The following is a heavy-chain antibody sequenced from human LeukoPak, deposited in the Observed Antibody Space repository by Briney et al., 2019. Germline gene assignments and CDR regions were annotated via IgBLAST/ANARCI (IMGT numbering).Heavy chain of an antibody. D-gene: IGHD2-15*01. V-gene: IGHV3-30-3*01. CDR2: ISYDGSNK. J-gene: IGHJ6*02. Sequence: GGSLRLSCAASGFTFSSYAMHWVRQAPGKGLEWVAVISYDGSNKYYADSVKGRFTISRDNSKNTLYLQMDSLRDEDTAAYYCARRYCRDGSCSGAMDVWGQGTTVTVSS. CDR3: ARRYCRDGSCSGAMDV. CDR1: GFTFSSYA.